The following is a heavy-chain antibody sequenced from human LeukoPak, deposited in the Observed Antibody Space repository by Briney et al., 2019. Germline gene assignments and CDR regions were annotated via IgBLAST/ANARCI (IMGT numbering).Heavy chain of an antibody. CDR3: AKDDEPSFTILSYYYYMDV. V-gene: IGHV3-23*01. D-gene: IGHD3-3*01. CDR1: GFTFSSYA. Sequence: GGSLRPSCAASGFTFSSYAMSWGRQAPGKGLGWVSAISGSGGSTYYADSVKGRFTISRDNSKNTLYLQMNSLRAEDTAVYYCAKDDEPSFTILSYYYYMDVWGKGTTVTVSS. CDR2: ISGSGGST. J-gene: IGHJ6*03.